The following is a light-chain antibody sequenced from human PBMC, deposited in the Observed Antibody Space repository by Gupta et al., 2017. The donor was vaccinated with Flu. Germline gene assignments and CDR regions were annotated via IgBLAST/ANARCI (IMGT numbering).Light chain of an antibody. V-gene: IGLV1-47*01. CDR2: RNN. CDR1: SSNIGSNY. J-gene: IGLJ3*02. CDR3: AAWDDSLSGWV. Sequence: QSVLTQPPSASGTPGQRVTISCSGSSSNIGSNYVYWYQQLPGTAPKLLIYRNNQRPSGVPDRFSVSKSGTSASLAISGLRSEDEADYYCAAWDDSLSGWVFGGGTKLTVL.